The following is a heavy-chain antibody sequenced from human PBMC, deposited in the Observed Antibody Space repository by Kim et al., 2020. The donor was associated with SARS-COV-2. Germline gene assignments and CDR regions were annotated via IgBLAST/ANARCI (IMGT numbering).Heavy chain of an antibody. J-gene: IGHJ2*01. CDR3: ARDLGGGWYFDL. V-gene: IGHV3-13*01. CDR1: GFTFSSYD. Sequence: GGSLRLSCAASGFTFSSYDMHWVRQATRKGLEWVSAIGTAGDTYYPGSVKGRFTISRENAKNSLYLQMNSLRAGDTAVYYCARDLGGGWYFDLWGRGTLVTVSS. CDR2: IGTAGDT.